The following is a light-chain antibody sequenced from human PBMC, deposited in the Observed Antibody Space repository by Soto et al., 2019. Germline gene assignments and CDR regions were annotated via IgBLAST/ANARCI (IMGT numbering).Light chain of an antibody. CDR1: SSDVGGYNY. CDR3: SSYASSSTPHVV. CDR2: DVS. V-gene: IGLV2-14*01. Sequence: QSVLTQPASVSGSPGQSITISCTGTSSDVGGYNYVSWYQQDPGKAPKLMIYDVSNRPSGVSNRFSGSKSGNTASLTISGLQAEEEADYYCSSYASSSTPHVVFGERTKVTVL. J-gene: IGLJ2*01.